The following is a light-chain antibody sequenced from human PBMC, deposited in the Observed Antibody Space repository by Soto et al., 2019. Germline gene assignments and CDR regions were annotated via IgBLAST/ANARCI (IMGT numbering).Light chain of an antibody. CDR1: QTISSW. Sequence: DIQMTQSPSTLSGSVGDRATITCLASQTISSWLAWYQQKPGKAPKLLIYKASTLKSGVPSRFSGSGSGTEFTLTISSLQPDDFATYYCQHHKSYSEAFGQGTKVELK. J-gene: IGKJ1*01. CDR2: KAS. CDR3: QHHKSYSEA. V-gene: IGKV1-5*03.